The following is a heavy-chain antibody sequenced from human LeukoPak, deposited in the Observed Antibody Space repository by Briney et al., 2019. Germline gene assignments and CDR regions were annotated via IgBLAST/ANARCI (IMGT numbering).Heavy chain of an antibody. CDR1: GFTFSSYG. CDR2: IWYDGSNK. CDR3: ARDLALYSSSAPFDY. D-gene: IGHD6-6*01. V-gene: IGHV3-33*01. J-gene: IGHJ4*02. Sequence: GRSLRLSCAASGFTFSSYGMHWVRQAPGKGLEWVAVIWYDGSNKYYADSVKGRFTISRGNSKNTLYLQMNTLRADDTAVYYCARDLALYSSSAPFDYWGQGTLVTVSS.